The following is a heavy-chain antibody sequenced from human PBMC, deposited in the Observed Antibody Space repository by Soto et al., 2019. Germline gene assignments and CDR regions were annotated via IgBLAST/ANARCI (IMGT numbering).Heavy chain of an antibody. V-gene: IGHV1-69*01. D-gene: IGHD6-25*01. CDR3: ATATISPVSATLYHYGMDV. CDR1: GGTFNNFA. J-gene: IGHJ6*01. CDR2: IMPVFHTT. Sequence: QVQLVQSGAEVKKPGSSVKVSCQASGGTFNNFAFTWVRQAPGQGLEWLGGIMPVFHTTNIAQTFQDRITVTADDFTTTVYIEMTSLRYDDTAVYYCATATISPVSATLYHYGMDVW.